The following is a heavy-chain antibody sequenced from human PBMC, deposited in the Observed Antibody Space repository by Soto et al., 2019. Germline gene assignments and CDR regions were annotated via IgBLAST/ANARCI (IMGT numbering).Heavy chain of an antibody. V-gene: IGHV1-2*02. J-gene: IGHJ5*02. CDR1: GYTFTGYY. Sequence: ASVKVSCKASGYTFTGYYMHWVRQAPGQGLEWMGWINPNSGGTNYAQKFQGRVTMTRDTSISTAYMELSRLRSDDTAVYYCARDRRIAAPPSSIQCWFDPWGQGTLVTVSS. CDR2: INPNSGGT. D-gene: IGHD6-6*01. CDR3: ARDRRIAAPPSSIQCWFDP.